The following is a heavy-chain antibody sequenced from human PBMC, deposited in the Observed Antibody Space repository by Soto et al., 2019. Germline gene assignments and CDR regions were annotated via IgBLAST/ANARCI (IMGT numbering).Heavy chain of an antibody. J-gene: IGHJ6*02. CDR1: RFTFRDYG. CDR2: ISPTGEQR. D-gene: IGHD3-10*01. Sequence: GGSLRLSCAASRFTFRDYGMSWVRQGPGKGLEWVSGISPTGEQRFYVDSVKGRFFISRDNSQNTLSLEMSNLRADDTAVYYCAKRYGSGSYRDFNSYYGMDIWGQGTSVTVSS. CDR3: AKRYGSGSYRDFNSYYGMDI. V-gene: IGHV3-23*01.